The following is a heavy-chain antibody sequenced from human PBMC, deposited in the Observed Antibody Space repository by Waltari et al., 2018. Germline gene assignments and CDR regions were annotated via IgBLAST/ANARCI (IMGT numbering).Heavy chain of an antibody. V-gene: IGHV4-39*01. Sequence: QLQLQESGPGLVKPSETLSLTCPVSGGSISRSSYYWGWTRQPPGKGLEWIGSIYYSGSTYYNPSLKSRVTISVDTSKNQFSLKLSSVTAADTAVYYCARLGIAARPWEYYFDYWGQGTLVTVSS. D-gene: IGHD6-6*01. CDR2: IYYSGST. CDR3: ARLGIAARPWEYYFDY. J-gene: IGHJ4*02. CDR1: GGSISRSSYY.